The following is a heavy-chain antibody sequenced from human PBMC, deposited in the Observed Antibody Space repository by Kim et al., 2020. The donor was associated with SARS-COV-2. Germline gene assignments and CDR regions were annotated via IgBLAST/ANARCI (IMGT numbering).Heavy chain of an antibody. CDR3: ARHMSSWYRGYGLLTHYYYGMDV. Sequence: GESLKISCKGSGYSFTSYWISWVRQMPGKGLEWMGRIDPSDSYTNYSPSFQGHVTISADKSISTAYLQWSSLKASDTAMYYCARHMSSWYRGYGLLTHYYYGMDVWGQGTTVTVSS. CDR2: IDPSDSYT. J-gene: IGHJ6*02. CDR1: GYSFTSYW. D-gene: IGHD6-13*01. V-gene: IGHV5-10-1*01.